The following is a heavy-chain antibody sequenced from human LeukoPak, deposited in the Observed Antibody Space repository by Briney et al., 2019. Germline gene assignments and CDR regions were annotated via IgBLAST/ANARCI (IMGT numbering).Heavy chain of an antibody. CDR3: AKEGIAAAGGYYYYGMDV. V-gene: IGHV3-23*01. CDR2: ISGSGGST. D-gene: IGHD6-13*01. CDR1: GFTFSSYA. J-gene: IGHJ6*02. Sequence: GGSLRLSCGASGFTFSSYAMSWVRQAPGKGLEWVSAISGSGGSTYYADSVKGRFTISRDNSKNTLYLQMNSLRAEDTAVYYCAKEGIAAAGGYYYYGMDVWGQGTTVTVSS.